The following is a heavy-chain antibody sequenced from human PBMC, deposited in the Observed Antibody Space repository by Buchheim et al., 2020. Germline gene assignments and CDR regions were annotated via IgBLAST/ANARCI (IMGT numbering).Heavy chain of an antibody. CDR1: GFTFSSYG. CDR3: AKDRLPGYSSGLGFDY. J-gene: IGHJ4*02. V-gene: IGHV3-30*18. Sequence: QVQLVESGGGVVQPGRSLRLSCAASGFTFSSYGMHWVRQAPGTGLEWVAVISYDGSNKYYADSVKGRFTISRDNSKNTLYLQMNSLRAEDTAVYYCAKDRLPGYSSGLGFDYWGQGTL. CDR2: ISYDGSNK. D-gene: IGHD6-19*01.